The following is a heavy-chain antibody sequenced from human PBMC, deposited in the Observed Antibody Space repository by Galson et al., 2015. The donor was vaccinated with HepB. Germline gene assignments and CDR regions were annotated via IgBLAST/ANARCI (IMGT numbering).Heavy chain of an antibody. Sequence: LRLSCAASGFTFSNYWMTWVRQAPGKGLEWVANIKQDGSEKYYVDSVKGRFVILRDNAKESLYLQMNNLRADDTAVYYCAKAAASYWYFDLWGRGTLVTVSP. V-gene: IGHV3-7*03. CDR3: AKAAASYWYFDL. CDR2: IKQDGSEK. D-gene: IGHD6-25*01. J-gene: IGHJ2*01. CDR1: GFTFSNYW.